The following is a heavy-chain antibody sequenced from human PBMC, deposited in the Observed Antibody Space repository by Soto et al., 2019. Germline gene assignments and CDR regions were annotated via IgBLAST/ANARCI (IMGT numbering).Heavy chain of an antibody. J-gene: IGHJ5*02. CDR1: GFSFNSYW. CDR3: AGGKNWFDP. V-gene: IGHV3-7*01. CDR2: IKQDGSEK. Sequence: GGSLRLSCVASGFSFNSYWMSWVRQAPGKGLEWVANIKQDGSEKYYVDSVKGRFTISRDNAKNSLYLQVNSLRAEDAAVYYCAGGKNWFDPWRHGTQVTVSS.